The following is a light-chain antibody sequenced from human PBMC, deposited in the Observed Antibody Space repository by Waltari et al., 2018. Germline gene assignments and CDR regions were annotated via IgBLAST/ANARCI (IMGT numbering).Light chain of an antibody. Sequence: DVVMTQSPLSLPVSLGQPASISCRSSQSLVHTDGHTYLNWFQQRPGHAPRRLIYKVSNRDPGVPDRCSGSGSGTAFALKISRVEAEDVGIYYCMQATHWPLTFGQGTKVEIK. CDR3: MQATHWPLT. CDR1: QSLVHTDGHTY. CDR2: KVS. J-gene: IGKJ1*01. V-gene: IGKV2-30*02.